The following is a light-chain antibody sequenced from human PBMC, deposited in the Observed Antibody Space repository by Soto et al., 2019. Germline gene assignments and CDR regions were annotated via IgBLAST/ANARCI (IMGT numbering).Light chain of an antibody. Sequence: NFMLSQPQSVSESPGKTVTISCTGSSGSVASNYVQWYQQRPGSVPSTVIYEDNRRPSGVPERFSGSVDSSSNSASLTISGLRPVDEADYYCQSYDSANRGVFGGGTKLTVL. J-gene: IGLJ3*02. CDR2: EDN. CDR3: QSYDSANRGV. CDR1: SGSVASNY. V-gene: IGLV6-57*02.